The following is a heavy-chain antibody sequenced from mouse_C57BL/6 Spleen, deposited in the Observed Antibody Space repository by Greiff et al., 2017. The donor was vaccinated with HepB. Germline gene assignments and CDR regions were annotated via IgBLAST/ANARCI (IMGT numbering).Heavy chain of an antibody. Sequence: EVMLVESGGGLVKPGGSLKLSCAASGFTFSDYGMHWVRQAPEKGLEWVAYISSGSSTIYYADTVKGRFTLSRDNAKNTLFLQMNSLRSEDTAMYYCARRGVITTVVATNWYFDVWGTGTTVTVSS. D-gene: IGHD1-1*01. CDR3: ARRGVITTVVATNWYFDV. CDR2: ISSGSSTI. V-gene: IGHV5-17*01. J-gene: IGHJ1*03. CDR1: GFTFSDYG.